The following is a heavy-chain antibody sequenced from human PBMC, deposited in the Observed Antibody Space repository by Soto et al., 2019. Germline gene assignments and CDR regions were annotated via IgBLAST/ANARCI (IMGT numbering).Heavy chain of an antibody. J-gene: IGHJ6*02. CDR2: INAGNGNT. CDR3: ARTMPVLLWFGELLSRSADPLTHMDV. V-gene: IGHV1-3*01. Sequence: GASVKVSCKASGYTFTSYAMHWVRQAPGQRLEWMGWINAGNGNTKYSQKFQGRVTITRDTSASTAYMELSSLRSEDTAVYYCARTMPVLLWFGELLSRSADPLTHMDVWGQGTTVTVSS. CDR1: GYTFTSYA. D-gene: IGHD3-10*01.